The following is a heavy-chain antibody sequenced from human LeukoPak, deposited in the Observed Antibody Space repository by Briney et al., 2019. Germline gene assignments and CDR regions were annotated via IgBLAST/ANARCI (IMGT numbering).Heavy chain of an antibody. CDR2: INPSGTSM. Sequence: GGSLGLSCAASGFTLSDHYMNWIRQAPGRGLEWLSYINPSGTSMYYADSVKGRLTISRDNAKNTVYLQMNSLRAEDTAVYFCTGFSRYYYYGLHVWGLGTTVTVSS. V-gene: IGHV3-11*01. D-gene: IGHD3-9*01. CDR1: GFTLSDHY. J-gene: IGHJ6*02. CDR3: TGFSRYYYYGLHV.